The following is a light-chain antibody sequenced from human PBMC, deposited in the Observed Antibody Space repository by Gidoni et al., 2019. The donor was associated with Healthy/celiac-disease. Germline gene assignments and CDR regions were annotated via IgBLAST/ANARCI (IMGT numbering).Light chain of an antibody. Sequence: QSVLTQPPSVSEAPGQRVPISCTGSSSNIEAGYDVHWYQQLPGTAPKLLIYGNSNRPSGGPDRFSGSKSGTSASLAITGLQAEDEADYYCQSYDSSLSGSNVVFGGGTKLTVL. V-gene: IGLV1-40*01. J-gene: IGLJ2*01. CDR2: GNS. CDR3: QSYDSSLSGSNVV. CDR1: SSNIEAGYD.